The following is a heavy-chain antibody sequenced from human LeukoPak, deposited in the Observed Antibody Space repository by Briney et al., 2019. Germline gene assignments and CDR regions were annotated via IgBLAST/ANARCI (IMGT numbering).Heavy chain of an antibody. D-gene: IGHD2/OR15-2a*01. V-gene: IGHV4-59*01. Sequence: PSETLSLTCTVSGGSIKNSYWSWIRQSPGKGLKWIGYIYDTGTTNYNPSFKSRATISVDTSKNQFSLGVNSVTAADTAVYYCARWDSSTWAFDYWGQGALVTVSS. CDR3: ARWDSSTWAFDY. CDR1: GGSIKNSY. CDR2: IYDTGTT. J-gene: IGHJ4*02.